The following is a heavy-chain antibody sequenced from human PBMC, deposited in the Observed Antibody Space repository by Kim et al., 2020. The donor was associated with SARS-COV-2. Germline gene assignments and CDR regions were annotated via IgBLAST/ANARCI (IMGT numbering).Heavy chain of an antibody. Sequence: SETLSLTCTVSGGSISSYYWSWIRQPPGKGLEWIGYIYYSGSTNYNPSLKSRVTISVDTSKNQFSLKLSSVTAADTAVYYCARDQGYSYGWYYGMDVWGRGTTVTVSS. CDR2: IYYSGST. V-gene: IGHV4-59*13. D-gene: IGHD5-18*01. CDR3: ARDQGYSYGWYYGMDV. J-gene: IGHJ6*02. CDR1: GGSISSYY.